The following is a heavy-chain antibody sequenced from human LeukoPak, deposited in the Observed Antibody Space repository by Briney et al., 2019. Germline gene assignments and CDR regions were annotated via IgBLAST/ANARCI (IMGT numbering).Heavy chain of an antibody. CDR2: IYYSGST. CDR3: AQGGAYYYDSSGYRRRNDAFDI. Sequence: SETLSLTCTVSGGSISSYYWSWIRQPPGKGLKWIGYIYYSGSTNYNPSLKSRVTISVDTSKNQFSLKLSSVTAADTAVYYCAQGGAYYYDSSGYRRRNDAFDIWGQGTMVTVSS. CDR1: GGSISSYY. V-gene: IGHV4-59*01. D-gene: IGHD3-22*01. J-gene: IGHJ3*02.